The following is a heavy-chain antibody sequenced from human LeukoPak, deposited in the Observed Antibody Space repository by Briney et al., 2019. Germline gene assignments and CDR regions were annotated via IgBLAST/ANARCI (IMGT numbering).Heavy chain of an antibody. CDR3: AKDQGSSWFYAGFDY. CDR1: GFTFSSYA. V-gene: IGHV3-23*01. D-gene: IGHD6-13*01. J-gene: IGHJ4*02. Sequence: PGGSLRLSCAASGFTFSSYAMSWVRQAPGKGLEWVSAISGSGCSTYYADSVKSRFTISRDNSKNTLYLQMNSLRAEDTAVYYCAKDQGSSWFYAGFDYWGQGTLVTVSS. CDR2: ISGSGCST.